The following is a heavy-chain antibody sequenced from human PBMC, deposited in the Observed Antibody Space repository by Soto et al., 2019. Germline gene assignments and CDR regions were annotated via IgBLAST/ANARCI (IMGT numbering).Heavy chain of an antibody. CDR2: IIANFGKA. V-gene: IGHV1-69*13. J-gene: IGHJ3*02. D-gene: IGHD3-22*01. CDR1: GGAFSSYA. Sequence: ASVKVSCKASGGAFSSYAISWVRQAPGQGLEWMGGIIANFGKANYAQKYQGRVTITADESTSTAYMELSSLRSEDTAVYYCASDLYYYDSIPVIPQGAFDIWGQGTMVTVSS. CDR3: ASDLYYYDSIPVIPQGAFDI.